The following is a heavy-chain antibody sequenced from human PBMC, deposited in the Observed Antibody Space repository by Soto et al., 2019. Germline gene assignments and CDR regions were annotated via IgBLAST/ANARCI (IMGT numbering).Heavy chain of an antibody. Sequence: GASVKVSCKASGFNFTTFAVQWVRQARGQRLEWMGWIVIGSGNTNYAQKFQERVAITRDMSTTTAYMEMSSLTSDDTAVYYCAASYTSSSVSDFWGQGTLVTVSS. V-gene: IGHV1-58*01. D-gene: IGHD6-6*01. CDR1: GFNFTTFA. CDR3: AASYTSSSVSDF. CDR2: IVIGSGNT. J-gene: IGHJ4*02.